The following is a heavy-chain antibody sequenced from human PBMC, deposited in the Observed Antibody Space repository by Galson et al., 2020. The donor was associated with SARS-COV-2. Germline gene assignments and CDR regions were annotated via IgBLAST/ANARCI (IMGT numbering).Heavy chain of an antibody. CDR1: GGSISSYY. CDR3: AGFRFYFRTYYGLDV. D-gene: IGHD1-26*01. V-gene: IGHV4-59*01. J-gene: IGHJ6*02. Sequence: SQTLSLTCTVSGGSISSYYWSWIRQPPGKGLEWIGHIYYSGSTNYNPSLKSRVTISIDTSKNQFSLRLSSVTAADTAVYYCAGFRFYFRTYYGLDVWGQGTTVTVSS. CDR2: IYYSGST.